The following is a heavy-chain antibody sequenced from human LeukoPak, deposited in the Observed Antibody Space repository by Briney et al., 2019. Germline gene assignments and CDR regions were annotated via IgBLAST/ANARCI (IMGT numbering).Heavy chain of an antibody. CDR3: TTGLRNAFDI. V-gene: IGHV1-24*01. J-gene: IGHJ3*02. Sequence: ASVKVSCKVSGYILSKLSMHWVRQAPGKGLEWMGGFDPEDGETIYAQKFQGRVTMTDDRSTDIAYMDLSSLRSEDMAVYYCTTGLRNAFDIWGQGTMVTVSS. CDR1: GYILSKLS. D-gene: IGHD3-16*01. CDR2: FDPEDGET.